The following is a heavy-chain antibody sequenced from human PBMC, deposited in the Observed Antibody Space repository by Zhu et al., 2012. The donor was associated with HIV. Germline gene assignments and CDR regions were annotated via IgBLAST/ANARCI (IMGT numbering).Heavy chain of an antibody. CDR2: INHSGST. Sequence: QVQLQQWGAGLLKPSETLSLTCAVYGGSFSGYYWSWIRQPPGKGLEWIGEINHSGSTNYNPSLKSRVTISVDTSKNQFSLKLSSVTAADTAVYYCARQYYDILTGYSTDYWGQGPWSPSPQ. D-gene: IGHD3-9*01. J-gene: IGHJ4*02. CDR1: GGSFSGYY. CDR3: ARQYYDILTGYSTDY. V-gene: IGHV4-34*01.